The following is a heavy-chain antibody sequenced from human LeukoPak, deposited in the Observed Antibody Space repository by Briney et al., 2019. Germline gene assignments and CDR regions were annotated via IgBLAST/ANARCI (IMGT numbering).Heavy chain of an antibody. J-gene: IGHJ5*02. Sequence: GSLRLSCAASGFAFSSYSMNWVRQPPGKGLEWIGTIYYSGSTYYNPSLNSRVTMSVDTSKNQFSLKLSSVTAPDTAVYYCARLGSSWFDPWGQGTLVTVSS. CDR2: IYYSGST. CDR1: GFAFSSYSMN. V-gene: IGHV4-59*04. D-gene: IGHD6-13*01. CDR3: ARLGSSWFDP.